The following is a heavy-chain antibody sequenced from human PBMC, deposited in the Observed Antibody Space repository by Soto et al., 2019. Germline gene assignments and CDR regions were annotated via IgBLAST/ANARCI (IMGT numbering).Heavy chain of an antibody. CDR2: ISGSDDST. CDR1: GFTFSSYA. CDR3: AKPRYSSGWYGDFDY. D-gene: IGHD6-19*01. V-gene: IGHV3-23*01. J-gene: IGHJ4*02. Sequence: GGSLRLSCAASGFTFSSYAMSWVRQAPGKGLEWVSVISGSDDSTYCADSVKGRFTISRDNSKNTLYLQMNSLRAEDTAVYYCAKPRYSSGWYGDFDYWGQGMLVTVSS.